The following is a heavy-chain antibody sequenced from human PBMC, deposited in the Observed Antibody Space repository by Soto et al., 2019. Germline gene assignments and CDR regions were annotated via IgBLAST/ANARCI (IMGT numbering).Heavy chain of an antibody. CDR3: ARVRGGSSSWYYFDY. CDR2: INAGNGNT. D-gene: IGHD6-13*01. Sequence: ASVKVSCKASGYTFTSYAMHWVRQAPGQRLEWMGWINAGNGNTKYSRKFQGRVTITRDTSASTAYMELSSLRSEDTAVYYFARVRGGSSSWYYFDYWGQGTLVTVSS. J-gene: IGHJ4*02. V-gene: IGHV1-3*01. CDR1: GYTFTSYA.